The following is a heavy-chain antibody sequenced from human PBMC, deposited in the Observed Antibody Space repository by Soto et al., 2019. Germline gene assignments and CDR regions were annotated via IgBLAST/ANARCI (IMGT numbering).Heavy chain of an antibody. Sequence: SETLSLTCTVSGGSISSSSYYWGWIRQPPGKGLEWIGSIYYSGSTYYNPSLKSRVTISVDTSKNQFSLKLSSVTAADTAVYYCARRVRYSSSSGGRGWFDPWGQGTLVTVSS. D-gene: IGHD6-6*01. CDR1: GGSISSSSYY. V-gene: IGHV4-39*01. J-gene: IGHJ5*02. CDR3: ARRVRYSSSSGGRGWFDP. CDR2: IYYSGST.